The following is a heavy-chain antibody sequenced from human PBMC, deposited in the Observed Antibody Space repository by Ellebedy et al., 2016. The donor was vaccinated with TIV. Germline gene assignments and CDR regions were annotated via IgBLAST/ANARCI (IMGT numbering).Heavy chain of an antibody. CDR1: GGSISSSNYY. V-gene: IGHV4-30-4*08. D-gene: IGHD3-3*01. CDR2: ISHSGST. Sequence: SETLSLTCTVSGGSISSSNYYWDWIRQPPGKGLEWIGYISHSGSTYYSPSLKSRLTISIDTSKNQFSLKLTSVTVADTAVYYCARTYDFWSGSWFDPWGQGTLVAVSP. J-gene: IGHJ5*02. CDR3: ARTYDFWSGSWFDP.